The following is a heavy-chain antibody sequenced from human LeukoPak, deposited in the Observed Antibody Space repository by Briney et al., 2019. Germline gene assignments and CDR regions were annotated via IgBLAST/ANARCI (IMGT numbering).Heavy chain of an antibody. CDR2: ISSSGSTI. Sequence: PGGSLRLSCAASGFTFSSYAMSWVRQAPGKGLEWVSYISSSGSTIYYADSVKGRFTISRDDAKNSLYLQMNSLRAEDTAVYYCARVRYYDSSGYPYYWGQGTLVTVSS. CDR3: ARVRYYDSSGYPYY. CDR1: GFTFSSYA. J-gene: IGHJ4*02. V-gene: IGHV3-48*04. D-gene: IGHD3-22*01.